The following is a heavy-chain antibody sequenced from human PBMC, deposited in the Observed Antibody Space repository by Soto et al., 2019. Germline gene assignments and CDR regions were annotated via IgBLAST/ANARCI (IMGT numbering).Heavy chain of an antibody. V-gene: IGHV4-59*01. D-gene: IGHD1-26*01. J-gene: IGHJ6*02. CDR1: GGSISSYY. CDR2: IYYSGST. Sequence: PSETLSLTCTVSGGSISSYYWSWIRQPPGKGLEWIAYIYYSGSTNYNPSLKSRVTISVDTSKNQFSLKLSSVTAADTAVYYCARVSGSYYYGMDVWGQGTTVTVSS. CDR3: ARVSGSYYYGMDV.